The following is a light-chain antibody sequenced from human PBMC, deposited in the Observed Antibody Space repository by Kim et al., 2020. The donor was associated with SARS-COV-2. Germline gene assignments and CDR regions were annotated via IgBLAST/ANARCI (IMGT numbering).Light chain of an antibody. CDR1: QSLLHRNGYNY. J-gene: IGKJ1*01. Sequence: DIVMTQSPLSLPVTPGEPASISCRSSQSLLHRNGYNYLDWYLQKPGQSPQLLIYLGSNRASGVPDRFSGSGSGTDFTLKISRVEAEDVGVYYCMKASGTFGKGPKVDIK. V-gene: IGKV2-28*01. CDR3: MKASGT. CDR2: LGS.